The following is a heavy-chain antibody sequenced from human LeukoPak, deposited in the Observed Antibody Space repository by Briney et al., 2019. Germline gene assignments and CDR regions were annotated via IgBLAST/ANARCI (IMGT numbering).Heavy chain of an antibody. J-gene: IGHJ4*02. V-gene: IGHV4-34*01. Sequence: PSETLSLTCAVYGGSFTGYSWTWIRQPPGKGLEWIGDINHSGGANYNPSLRSRVTISIDTSKNQFSLKLRSVTAADTAVYYCASDALVSAAILFYWGQGTQVIVSS. D-gene: IGHD2-2*02. CDR3: ASDALVSAAILFY. CDR1: GGSFTGYS. CDR2: INHSGGA.